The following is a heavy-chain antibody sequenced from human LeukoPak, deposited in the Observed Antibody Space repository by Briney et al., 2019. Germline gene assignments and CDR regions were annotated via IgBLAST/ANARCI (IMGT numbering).Heavy chain of an antibody. Sequence: GALVKVSCKASGYTFTSYGISWVRQAPGHGLEWMGWINTNTGNPTYAQGFTGRFVFSLDTSVSTAYLRISSLEAEDTAVYYCASFFCINGVCYYLDYWGQGTLVTVSS. D-gene: IGHD2-8*01. V-gene: IGHV7-4-1*02. CDR1: GYTFTSYG. CDR3: ASFFCINGVCYYLDY. J-gene: IGHJ4*02. CDR2: INTNTGNP.